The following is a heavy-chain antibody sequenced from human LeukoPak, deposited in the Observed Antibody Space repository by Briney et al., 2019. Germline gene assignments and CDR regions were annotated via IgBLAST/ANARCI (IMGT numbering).Heavy chain of an antibody. CDR3: ARVAYCGGDCYSGAFDY. D-gene: IGHD2-21*02. Sequence: GGSLRLSCAASGFTFSSYSMNWVRQAPGKGLEWVSYISSSSSTIYCADSVKGRFTISRDNAKNSLYLQMNSLRAEDTAVYYCARVAYCGGDCYSGAFDYWGQGTLVTVSS. V-gene: IGHV3-48*01. CDR2: ISSSSSTI. J-gene: IGHJ4*02. CDR1: GFTFSSYS.